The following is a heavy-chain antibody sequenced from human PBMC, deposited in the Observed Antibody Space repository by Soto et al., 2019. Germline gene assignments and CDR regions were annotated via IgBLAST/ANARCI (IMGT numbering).Heavy chain of an antibody. CDR3: ARGPIGPDYVGWSYRIYHDVIYV. V-gene: IGHV1-2*04. Sequence: ASVKVSCKASGYTFTGYYMHWVRQAPGQGLEWMGWINPNSGGTNYAQKFQGWVTMTRDTSISTAYMELSRLRSDDTAVYYCARGPIGPDYVGWSYRIYHDVIYVSAQRSSVTGSS. D-gene: IGHD3-16*02. CDR1: GYTFTGYY. CDR2: INPNSGGT. J-gene: IGHJ6*02.